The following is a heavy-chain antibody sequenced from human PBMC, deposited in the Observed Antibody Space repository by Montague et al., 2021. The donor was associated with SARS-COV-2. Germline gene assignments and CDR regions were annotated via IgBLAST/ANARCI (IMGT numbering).Heavy chain of an antibody. CDR1: GFTFSNHD. V-gene: IGHV3-48*03. Sequence: SLRLSCAASGFTFSNHDMNWVRQAPGKGPEWISYISTSAYTTSYAGSVKGRFTISRDNDKNSLYLQMNSLRVEDTAVYYCTRDYRSIVGDGLDIWGQGTKVTVSS. J-gene: IGHJ3*02. CDR2: ISTSAYTT. D-gene: IGHD3-16*02. CDR3: TRDYRSIVGDGLDI.